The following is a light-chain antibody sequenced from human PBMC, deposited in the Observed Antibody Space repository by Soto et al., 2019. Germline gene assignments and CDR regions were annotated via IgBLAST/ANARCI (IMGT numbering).Light chain of an antibody. Sequence: QSALPQPASVSGSPGQSITISCTGTSSDVGAYDYVSWYQQHPDKAPKLIIYVVSNRPSGVSNRFSGSKSGNTASLTISGLQAEDEADYYCSLYTSSDTPYVFGTGTKLTVL. CDR1: SSDVGAYDY. V-gene: IGLV2-14*01. CDR2: VVS. J-gene: IGLJ1*01. CDR3: SLYTSSDTPYV.